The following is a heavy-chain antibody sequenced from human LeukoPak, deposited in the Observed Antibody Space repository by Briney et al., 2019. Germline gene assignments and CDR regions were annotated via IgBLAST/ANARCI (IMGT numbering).Heavy chain of an antibody. CDR1: GNTFTNYP. CDR3: ARGRFPGSGSYYNSFDF. Sequence: ASVKVSCKASGNTFTNYPIAWLRQAPGQGLEWMGWINVVSGDTNYAQRFRGRVSMTTDTSTSTTYMELRSLISDDTAVYYCARGRFPGSGSYYNSFDFYGHGTLVTVSS. CDR2: INVVSGDT. V-gene: IGHV1-18*01. D-gene: IGHD3-10*01. J-gene: IGHJ4*03.